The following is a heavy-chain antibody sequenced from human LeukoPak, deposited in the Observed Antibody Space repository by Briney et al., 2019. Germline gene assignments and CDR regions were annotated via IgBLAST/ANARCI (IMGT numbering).Heavy chain of an antibody. CDR1: GYTSTSYY. V-gene: IGHV1-46*01. D-gene: IGHD6-19*01. J-gene: IGHJ4*02. Sequence: GASVKVSCKASGYTSTSYYMHWVRQAPGQGLEWMGIINPSGGSTSCAQKFQGRVTMTRDTSTSTVYMELSSLRSEDTAVYYCARDSSGWSSVRFPSDYWGQGTLVTVSS. CDR3: ARDSSGWSSVRFPSDY. CDR2: INPSGGST.